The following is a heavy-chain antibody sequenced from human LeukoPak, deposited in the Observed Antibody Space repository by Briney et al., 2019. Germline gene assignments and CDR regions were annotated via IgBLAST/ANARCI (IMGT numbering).Heavy chain of an antibody. CDR1: GGSLSGDY. CDR3: ATFYGSGGDAFDI. V-gene: IGHV4-4*07. Sequence: SETLSLTCSVTGGSLSGDYWNWIRQPAGKGLEWIGRIYSSGSTNFNPSLKSRVTMSVDTSKNQFSLKLSSVTAADTAVYYCATFYGSGGDAFDIWGQGTMVTVSS. CDR2: IYSSGST. D-gene: IGHD3-10*01. J-gene: IGHJ3*02.